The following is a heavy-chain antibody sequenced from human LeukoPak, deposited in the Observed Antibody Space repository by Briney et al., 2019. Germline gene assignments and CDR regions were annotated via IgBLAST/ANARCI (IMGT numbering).Heavy chain of an antibody. D-gene: IGHD5-12*01. Sequence: GGSLRLSCAASGFTFSNYWMTWVRQTPGKRLEWVANIKDDGSDENYVDSVKGRFTISRDNAKNSLYLQMNSVRAEDTAVYYCARDRGRDSFDYWGQGTQVTVSS. J-gene: IGHJ4*02. CDR3: ARDRGRDSFDY. V-gene: IGHV3-7*01. CDR2: IKDDGSDE. CDR1: GFTFSNYW.